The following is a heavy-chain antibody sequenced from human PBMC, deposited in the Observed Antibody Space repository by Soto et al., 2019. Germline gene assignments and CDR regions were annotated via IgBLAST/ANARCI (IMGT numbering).Heavy chain of an antibody. CDR2: INSDGSST. D-gene: IGHD3-10*01. CDR3: ARDAIMVRHYYGMDV. V-gene: IGHV3-74*01. CDR1: GFTFSSYW. Sequence: EVQLVESGGGLAQPGGSLRLSCAASGFTFSSYWMHWVRQAPGKGLVWVSRINSDGSSTSYADSVKGRFTISRDNAKNTLYLQMNSLRAEDTAVYYCARDAIMVRHYYGMDVWGQGTTVTVSS. J-gene: IGHJ6*02.